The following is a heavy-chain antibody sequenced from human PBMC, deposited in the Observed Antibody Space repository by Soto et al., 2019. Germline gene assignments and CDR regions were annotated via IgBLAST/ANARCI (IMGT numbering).Heavy chain of an antibody. Sequence: EVQLVESGGGLVQPGGSLRLSCAASGFTVSSNYMSWVRRAPGKGLEWVSVIYSGGSTYYADSVKGRFTISRHNSKNTLYLQMNSLRAEDTAVYYCARDFLGFGETGMDVWGQGTTVTVSS. V-gene: IGHV3-53*04. CDR2: IYSGGST. J-gene: IGHJ6*02. D-gene: IGHD3-10*01. CDR3: ARDFLGFGETGMDV. CDR1: GFTVSSNY.